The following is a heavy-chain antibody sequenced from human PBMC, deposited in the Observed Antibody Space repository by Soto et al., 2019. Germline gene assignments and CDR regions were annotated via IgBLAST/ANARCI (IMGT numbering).Heavy chain of an antibody. J-gene: IGHJ3*02. V-gene: IGHV3-48*01. D-gene: IGHD1-1*01. CDR2: ISSSSSTI. CDR1: GFTFSSYS. Sequence: GGSLRLSCAASGFTFSSYSMNWVRQAPGKGLEWVSYISSSSSTIYYADSVKGRFTISRDNAKNSLYLQMNSLRAEDTAVYYCARVCNPKRQVDAFDIWGQGTMVTVSS. CDR3: ARVCNPKRQVDAFDI.